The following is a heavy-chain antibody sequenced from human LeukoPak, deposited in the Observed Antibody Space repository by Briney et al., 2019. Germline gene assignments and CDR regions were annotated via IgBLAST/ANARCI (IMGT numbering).Heavy chain of an antibody. CDR1: GYSFTSYW. V-gene: IGHV5-51*01. CDR3: ARLSMVRGVLYYMDG. J-gene: IGHJ6*03. CDR2: IYPGESDT. Sequence: GESLKISCKGSGYSFTSYWIGWVRQMPGKGMEWMGIIYPGESDTRYTPSFQGQVTLSADKSISTASLQWSSLKPPDTAMYYCARLSMVRGVLYYMDGWGKGTTVTVS. D-gene: IGHD3-10*01.